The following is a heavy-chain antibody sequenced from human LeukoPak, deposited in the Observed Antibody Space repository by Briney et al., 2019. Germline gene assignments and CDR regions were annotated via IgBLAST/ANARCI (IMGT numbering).Heavy chain of an antibody. CDR3: ATMGVIIPHGYYYGMDV. CDR1: GGTFSSYA. CDR2: IIPIFGTA. V-gene: IGHV1-69*13. J-gene: IGHJ6*02. Sequence: SVTVSCTASGGTFSSYAISWVRQAPGQGLEWMGGIIPIFGTANHAQKFQGRVTITADESTSTAYMELSSLRSEDTAVYYCATMGVIIPHGYYYGMDVWGQGTTVTVSS. D-gene: IGHD3-10*01.